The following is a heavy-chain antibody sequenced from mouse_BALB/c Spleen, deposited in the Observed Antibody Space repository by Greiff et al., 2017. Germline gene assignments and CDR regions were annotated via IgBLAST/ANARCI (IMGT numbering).Heavy chain of an antibody. Sequence: LQQPGSELVRPGASVKLSCKASGYTFTSYWMHWVKQRPGQGLEWIGNIYPGSGSTNYDEKFKRKATLTVDTSSSTAYMQLSSLTSEDSAVYCCTREYGYAMDYWGQGTSVTVSS. D-gene: IGHD5-1*01. CDR2: IYPGSGST. CDR1: GYTFTSYW. V-gene: IGHV1S22*01. J-gene: IGHJ4*01. CDR3: TREYGYAMDY.